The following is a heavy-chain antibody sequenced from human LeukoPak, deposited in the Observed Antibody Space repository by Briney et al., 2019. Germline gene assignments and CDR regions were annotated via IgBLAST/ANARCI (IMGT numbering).Heavy chain of an antibody. CDR3: ARHVLSSGYSYGLNFDY. D-gene: IGHD5-18*01. CDR1: GYSISSGYY. V-gene: IGHV4-38-2*01. Sequence: PSETLSLTCAVSGYSISSGYYWGWIRQPPGKGLAWIGSIYHSGSTYYNPSLKSRVTISVDTSKNQFSLKLSSVTAADTAVYYCARHVLSSGYSYGLNFDYWGQGTLVTVSS. CDR2: IYHSGST. J-gene: IGHJ4*02.